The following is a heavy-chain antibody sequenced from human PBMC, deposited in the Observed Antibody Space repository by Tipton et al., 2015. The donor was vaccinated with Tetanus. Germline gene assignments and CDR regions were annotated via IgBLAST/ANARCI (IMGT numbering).Heavy chain of an antibody. V-gene: IGHV4-31*03. Sequence: LLLSCTVSGGSISSGGYYWSWIRQHPGKGLEWIGDIYYSGSTYYNPSLKSRVTISVDTSKNQFSLKLNSVTAADTAIYYCARDQARGARGWNYFDYWGQGTLVTVSS. CDR1: GGSISSGGYY. J-gene: IGHJ4*02. D-gene: IGHD1-26*01. CDR3: ARDQARGARGWNYFDY. CDR2: IYYSGST.